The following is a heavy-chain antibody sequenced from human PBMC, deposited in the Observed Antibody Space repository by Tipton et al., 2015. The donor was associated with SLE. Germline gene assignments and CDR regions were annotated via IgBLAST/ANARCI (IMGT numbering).Heavy chain of an antibody. Sequence: TLSLTCTVSGGSISSYYWSWIRQPPGKGLEWIGYIYYSGSTTYNPSLKSRVTISVDTSKNQFSLKLSSVTAADPAVYYCASAHPSYWYFDLCGRGTLVTVSS. CDR1: GGSISSYY. V-gene: IGHV4-59*01. CDR2: IYYSGST. J-gene: IGHJ2*01. CDR3: ASAHPSYWYFDL.